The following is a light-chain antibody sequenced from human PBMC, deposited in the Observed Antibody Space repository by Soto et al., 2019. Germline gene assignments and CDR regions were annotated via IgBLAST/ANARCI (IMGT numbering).Light chain of an antibody. Sequence: QSLLTQPPSVSGAPGQRVTISCIGATSDVHWYQHLPGTAPKLLIYGNNNRPSGAPDRFSGSKSGTSASLAITGLQAEDEADYYCQSFDSSLSALYVFGTGTKVTVL. V-gene: IGLV1-40*01. CDR2: GNN. CDR1: GATSD. J-gene: IGLJ1*01. CDR3: QSFDSSLSALYV.